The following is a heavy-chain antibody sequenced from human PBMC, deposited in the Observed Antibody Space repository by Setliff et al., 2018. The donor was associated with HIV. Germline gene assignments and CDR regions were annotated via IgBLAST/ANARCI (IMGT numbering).Heavy chain of an antibody. CDR1: GFTVSSNY. D-gene: IGHD2-2*01. J-gene: IGHJ6*03. CDR3: ARWVPYCTSTDCHRWLYYYMDV. CDR2: IYSGGIT. Sequence: GGSLRLSCAASGFTVSSNYMSWVRQAPGKGLEWVSVIYSGGITYYTDSVKGRFTISRDNSKNTLYLQMNSLRSEDTAVYYCARWVPYCTSTDCHRWLYYYMDVWGKGTTVTVS. V-gene: IGHV3-53*05.